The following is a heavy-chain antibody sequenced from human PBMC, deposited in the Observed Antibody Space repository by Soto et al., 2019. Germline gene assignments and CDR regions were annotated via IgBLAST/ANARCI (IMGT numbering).Heavy chain of an antibody. V-gene: IGHV1-2*04. CDR2: INPKSGGT. CDR1: GYSFTDYH. CDR3: ARGDSTDCSNGVCSFFYNHDMDV. Sequence: QVQLVQSGAEVKKPGASVKVSCKASGYSFTDYHIHWVRQAPGQGLEWLGRINPKSGGTSTAQKFQGWVTMTTETSISTASMELTRLTSDDTAIYYFARGDSTDCSNGVCSFFYNHDMDVWGQGTTVTVSS. D-gene: IGHD2-8*01. J-gene: IGHJ6*02.